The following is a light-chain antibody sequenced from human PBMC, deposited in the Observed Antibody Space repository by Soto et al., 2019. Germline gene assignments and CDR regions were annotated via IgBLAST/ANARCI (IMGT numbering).Light chain of an antibody. V-gene: IGLV1-40*01. J-gene: IGLJ2*01. CDR3: QCYDSRLSGFVV. CDR1: SSNIGAGYY. Sequence: QSVLTQPPSVSGAPGQRVTISCTGSSSNIGAGYYVHWYQQLPGTAPKLLIFGNNNRPSGVPDRFSGSKSGTSASLAITGLQAEDEADYYCQCYDSRLSGFVVFGGGTKLTVL. CDR2: GNN.